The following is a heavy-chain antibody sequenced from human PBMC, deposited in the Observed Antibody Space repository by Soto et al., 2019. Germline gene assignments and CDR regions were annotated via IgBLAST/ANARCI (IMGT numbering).Heavy chain of an antibody. Sequence: VKVSCKASGGTFSSYGISWVRQAPGQGLEWMGRIIPFLGTTNYAQNFQDRLTVTADTSTNTAFMELSSLRSDDTAVYYCAREGYTSSSIHSFLDSWGQGTLVTVSS. V-gene: IGHV1-69*10. CDR1: GGTFSSYG. CDR2: IIPFLGTT. CDR3: AREGYTSSSIHSFLDS. J-gene: IGHJ4*02. D-gene: IGHD6-6*01.